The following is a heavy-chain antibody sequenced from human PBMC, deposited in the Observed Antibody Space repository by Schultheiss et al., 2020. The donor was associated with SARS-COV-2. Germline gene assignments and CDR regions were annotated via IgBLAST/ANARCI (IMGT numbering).Heavy chain of an antibody. D-gene: IGHD3-10*01. CDR3: AGGRITRVQGVIPFDY. CDR2: IYHSGST. J-gene: IGHJ4*02. V-gene: IGHV4-38-2*01. CDR1: GYSISSGYY. Sequence: SETLSLTCAVSGYSISSGYYWGWIRQPPGKGLEWIGSIYHSGSTYYNPSLKSRVTILVDTSNKQFSLKLSSVTAADTAVYYCAGGRITRVQGVIPFDYWGQGTVVTVAS.